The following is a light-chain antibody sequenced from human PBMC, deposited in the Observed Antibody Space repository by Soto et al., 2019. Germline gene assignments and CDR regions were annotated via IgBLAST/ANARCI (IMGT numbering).Light chain of an antibody. Sequence: QSALTQPASVSGSPGQSITISCTGISSDIGGYNYVSWYQQHPGKAPKLIIYDVSNRPSGVSNRFSGSKSGDTASLTVSGLQAEDEADYYCLSFTSTTRVFGGGTKVTVL. J-gene: IGLJ3*02. CDR2: DVS. CDR3: LSFTSTTRV. V-gene: IGLV2-14*03. CDR1: SSDIGGYNY.